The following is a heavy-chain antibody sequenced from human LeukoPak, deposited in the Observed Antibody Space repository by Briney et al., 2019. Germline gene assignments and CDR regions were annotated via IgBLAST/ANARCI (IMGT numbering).Heavy chain of an antibody. CDR2: IWSVGGAE. V-gene: IGHV3-33*08. CDR1: GFTFSSYW. J-gene: IGHJ4*02. Sequence: GGSLRLSCAASGFTFSSYWMHWVRQAPGKGLEWVAIIWSVGGAEYYADSVKGRFTISRDNSKNMLFLQMNSLRAEDTAVYYCARDCSGSSGHYYKIGLDYWGQGTLVTVSS. CDR3: ARDCSGSSGHYYKIGLDY. D-gene: IGHD3-22*01.